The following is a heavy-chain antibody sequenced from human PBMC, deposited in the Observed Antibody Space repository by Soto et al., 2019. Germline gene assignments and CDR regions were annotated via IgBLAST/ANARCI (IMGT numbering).Heavy chain of an antibody. CDR2: ISGAGVSK. J-gene: IGHJ4*02. D-gene: IGHD5-12*01. CDR3: AKLFRGYSGYVES. V-gene: IGHV3-23*01. Sequence: PGGSLRLSCTTSGFTFTSFAMTWVRQAPGKGLEWVSSISGAGVSKYYADSVKGRVSISRDNSKNTLHLQVNNLRVEDTATYYCAKLFRGYSGYVESWGQGTLVTVSS. CDR1: GFTFTSFA.